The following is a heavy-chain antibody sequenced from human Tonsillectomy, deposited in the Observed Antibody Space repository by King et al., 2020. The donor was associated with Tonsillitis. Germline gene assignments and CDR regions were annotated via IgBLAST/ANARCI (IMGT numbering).Heavy chain of an antibody. D-gene: IGHD1-1*01. V-gene: IGHV1-69*14. CDR3: ARGTGTRYFDV. Sequence: QLVQSGAEVRKPGSSVKVSCKASGGSFTDYAFTWVRQAPGQGLEWVAGIVPIFDATHYAQALQGRVTISADKSTVTVYMELSSLRREDTAMYFCARGTGTRYFDVWGPGSLVTVSS. CDR2: IVPIFDAT. J-gene: IGHJ2*01. CDR1: GGSFTDYA.